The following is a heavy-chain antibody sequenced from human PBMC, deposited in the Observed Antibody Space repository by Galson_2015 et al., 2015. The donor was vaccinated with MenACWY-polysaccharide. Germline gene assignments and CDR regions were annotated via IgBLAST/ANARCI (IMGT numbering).Heavy chain of an antibody. Sequence: SLRVSCAAPGLTVSSYGMKWVRQAPGKGLEWVTIISYDGSNKYYADSVKGRFTISRDNSKNTLYLQMNSLRAEDTAVYYCAWARAYSYGEGLYFDYWGQGTLVAVSS. J-gene: IGHJ4*02. CDR1: GLTVSSYG. V-gene: IGHV3-33*01. CDR3: AWARAYSYGEGLYFDY. D-gene: IGHD5-18*01. CDR2: ISYDGSNK.